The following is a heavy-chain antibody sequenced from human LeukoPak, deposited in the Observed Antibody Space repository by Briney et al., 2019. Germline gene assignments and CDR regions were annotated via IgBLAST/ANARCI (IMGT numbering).Heavy chain of an antibody. CDR1: GFTFSSYG. J-gene: IGHJ4*02. Sequence: GGSLRLSCAASGFTFSSYGMHWVRQAPGKGLEWVAVISYDGSNKYYADSVKGRFTISRDNSKNTLYLQMNSLRAEDTAVYYCAKEDGTSCYYFDYWGQGTLVTVSS. CDR2: ISYDGSNK. D-gene: IGHD2-2*01. CDR3: AKEDGTSCYYFDY. V-gene: IGHV3-30*18.